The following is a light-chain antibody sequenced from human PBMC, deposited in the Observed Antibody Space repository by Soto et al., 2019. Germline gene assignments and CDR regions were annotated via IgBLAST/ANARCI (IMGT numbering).Light chain of an antibody. J-gene: IGKJ5*01. Sequence: DIQMTQSPPSVSASVGDRVTITCQASQDIRHFLNWYQQKPGKAPKLLIYGASSLQSGVPSRFSGSGSGTEFTLTISSLQPEDFATYYCQQSYSIPPITFGQGTRLEIK. V-gene: IGKV1-39*01. CDR1: QDIRHF. CDR2: GAS. CDR3: QQSYSIPPIT.